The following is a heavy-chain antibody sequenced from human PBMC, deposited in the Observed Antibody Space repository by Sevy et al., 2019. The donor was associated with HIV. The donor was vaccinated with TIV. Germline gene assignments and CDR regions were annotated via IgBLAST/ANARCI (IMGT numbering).Heavy chain of an antibody. CDR1: GGSVGSGIYY. CDR2: IFRSGIL. Sequence: SETLSLTCTVSGGSVGSGIYYWSWIRQPPGRELEFIGYIFRSGILNYNPSLRSRVTMSVDTSKNQFSLRLTSVTAADTAVYYCARGYSRTYISSFGFWGQGTLVTVSS. J-gene: IGHJ4*02. V-gene: IGHV4-61*01. D-gene: IGHD5-12*01. CDR3: ARGYSRTYISSFGF.